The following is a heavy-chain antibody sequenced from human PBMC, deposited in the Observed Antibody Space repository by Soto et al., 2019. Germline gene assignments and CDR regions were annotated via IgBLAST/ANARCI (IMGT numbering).Heavy chain of an antibody. V-gene: IGHV3-30*18. CDR2: ISYDGSNK. CDR3: AKGRDEGAVAGRGILDS. Sequence: QVQLVESGGGVVQPGRSLRLSCAASGFTFSSYGMHWVRQAPGKGLEWVAVISYDGSNKYYADSVKGRFTISRDNSKNPLYLQMNSPGAEDTAVYYCAKGRDEGAVAGRGILDSWGQGTLVTVSS. J-gene: IGHJ4*02. CDR1: GFTFSSYG. D-gene: IGHD6-19*01.